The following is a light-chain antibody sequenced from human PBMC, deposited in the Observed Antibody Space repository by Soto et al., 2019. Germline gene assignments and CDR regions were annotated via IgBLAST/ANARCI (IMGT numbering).Light chain of an antibody. Sequence: QSVLTQPPSVSGAPGQRVTISCTGSSSNIGAGYNVHWYQQLPGTAPKLLIYGNDNRPSGVPDRFSGSKSGTSASLAITGLQAEDEADYYCQSYDSRLSSSVVFGGGTKLTVL. CDR1: SSNIGAGYN. CDR3: QSYDSRLSSSVV. CDR2: GND. V-gene: IGLV1-40*01. J-gene: IGLJ2*01.